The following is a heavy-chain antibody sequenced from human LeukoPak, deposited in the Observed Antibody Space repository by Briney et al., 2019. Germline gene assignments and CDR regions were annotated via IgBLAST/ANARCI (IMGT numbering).Heavy chain of an antibody. CDR2: IYSAGST. Sequence: PGGSLRVSCAVSGFTVSNNYMSWVRQAPGKGMAWVSVIYSAGSTFYADSVKGRFSISRDNSKNTLYLQMNSLRAEDTAVYYCARDRGGYTYGYGWWFDPWGQGTLVTVSS. CDR3: ARDRGGYTYGYGWWFDP. CDR1: GFTVSNNY. V-gene: IGHV3-66*01. J-gene: IGHJ5*02. D-gene: IGHD5-18*01.